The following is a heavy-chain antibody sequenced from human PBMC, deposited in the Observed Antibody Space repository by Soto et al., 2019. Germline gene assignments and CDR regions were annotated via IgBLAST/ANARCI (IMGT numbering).Heavy chain of an antibody. J-gene: IGHJ6*02. Sequence: SVKVSCKASGGTFSSYAISWVRQAPGQGLEWMGGIIPIFGTANYAQKFQGRVTITADESTSTAYMELSSLRSEDTAVYYCARDDTYYYDSSGYSGRNYYYYYGMDVWGQGTTVTVSS. CDR1: GGTFSSYA. CDR2: IIPIFGTA. V-gene: IGHV1-69*13. CDR3: ARDDTYYYDSSGYSGRNYYYYYGMDV. D-gene: IGHD3-22*01.